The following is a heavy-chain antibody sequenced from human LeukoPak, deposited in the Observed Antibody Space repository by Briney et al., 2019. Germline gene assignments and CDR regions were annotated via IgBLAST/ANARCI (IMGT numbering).Heavy chain of an antibody. CDR3: ANPVLNY. Sequence: PGGSLRLSCAASGFTFSSYAMSWVRHPPGKGLEWIGSIYYSGSTYYNPSLKSRVTISVDTSKNQFSLKLSSVTAADTAVYYCANPVLNYWGQGTLVTVSS. CDR2: IYYSGST. D-gene: IGHD2/OR15-2a*01. CDR1: GFTFSSYA. V-gene: IGHV4-38-2*01. J-gene: IGHJ4*02.